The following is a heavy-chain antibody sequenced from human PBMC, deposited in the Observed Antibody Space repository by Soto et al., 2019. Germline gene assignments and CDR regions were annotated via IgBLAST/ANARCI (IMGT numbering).Heavy chain of an antibody. CDR3: ARDLELRDGTISHLDY. V-gene: IGHV1-69*01. CDR2: IFPIFGPA. D-gene: IGHD1-26*01. CDR1: GGTFNSHA. J-gene: IGHJ4*02. Sequence: QVHLVQSGAEVKKPGSSVKVSCKASGGTFNSHAFNWVRQAPGQGLEWVGGIFPIFGPANYAQKVQGRVMITADESTRTVYLELISLRSATTAVYYCARDLELRDGTISHLDYWGQGTLVTVSS.